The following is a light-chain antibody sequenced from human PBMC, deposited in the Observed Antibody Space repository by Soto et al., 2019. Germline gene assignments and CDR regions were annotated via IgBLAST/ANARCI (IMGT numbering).Light chain of an antibody. V-gene: IGKV1-5*03. CDR1: QSISSW. J-gene: IGKJ1*01. CDR3: QQYNSYSRT. Sequence: DIQMTQSPSTPSASVGDRFTIAFRASQSISSWLAWYQQKPGKAPKLLIYKASSLESGVPSRFSGSGSGTEFTLTISSLQPDDFATYYCQQYNSYSRTFGQGTKVDIK. CDR2: KAS.